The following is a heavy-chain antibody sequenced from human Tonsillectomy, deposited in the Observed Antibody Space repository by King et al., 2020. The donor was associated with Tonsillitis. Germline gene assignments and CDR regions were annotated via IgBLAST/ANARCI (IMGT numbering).Heavy chain of an antibody. CDR3: ARHSAGLEIDY. CDR1: GGSISSSSYY. CDR2: IYYSGGT. D-gene: IGHD6-13*01. Sequence: QLQESGPGLVKPSETLSLTCTVSGGSISSSSYYWGWIRQPPGKGLEWNGSIYYSGGTYYNPSLKSRVTISVDTSKNQFSLKLSTVTAADTAVYYCARHSAGLEIDYWGQGTLVTVSS. V-gene: IGHV4-39*07. J-gene: IGHJ4*02.